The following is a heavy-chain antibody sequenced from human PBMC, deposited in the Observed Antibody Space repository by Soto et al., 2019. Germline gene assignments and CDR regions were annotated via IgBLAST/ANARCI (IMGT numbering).Heavy chain of an antibody. V-gene: IGHV1-18*01. Sequence: ASVKVSCKASGYTFTSYGISWVRQAPGQGLEWMGWISAYNGNTNYAQKLQGRVTMTTDTSTSTAYMELRSLRSDDTAVYYCARETSIMITFGGVSDYWGQGTLVTVSS. D-gene: IGHD3-16*01. CDR1: GYTFTSYG. J-gene: IGHJ4*02. CDR2: ISAYNGNT. CDR3: ARETSIMITFGGVSDY.